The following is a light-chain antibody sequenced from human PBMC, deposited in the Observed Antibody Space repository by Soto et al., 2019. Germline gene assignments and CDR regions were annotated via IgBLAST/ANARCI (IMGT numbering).Light chain of an antibody. CDR2: DVS. J-gene: IGLJ1*01. CDR3: CSYAGSYTYNYV. CDR1: SSDVGGYNY. Sequence: QSVLTQPRSVSGSPGQSVTISCTGTSSDVGGYNYVSWYQQHPGKAPKLMIYDVSKRPSGVPDRFSGSKSGNTASLTISGLQAEDEAGYYCCSYAGSYTYNYVFGTGTKVTVL. V-gene: IGLV2-11*01.